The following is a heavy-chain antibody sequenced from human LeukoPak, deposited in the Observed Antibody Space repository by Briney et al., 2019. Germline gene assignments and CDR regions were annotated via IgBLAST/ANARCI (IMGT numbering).Heavy chain of an antibody. CDR3: ARDPIPHMVRGAINPFDY. CDR1: GFTFSSYA. CDR2: IRGGGIST. D-gene: IGHD3-10*01. Sequence: GGSLRLSCAASGFTFSSYAMSWVRQAPGKGLEWVSVIRGGGISTYYADSVKGRFTISRDNAKNSLYLQMNSLRAEDTAVYYCARDPIPHMVRGAINPFDYWGQGTLVTVSS. J-gene: IGHJ4*02. V-gene: IGHV3-23*01.